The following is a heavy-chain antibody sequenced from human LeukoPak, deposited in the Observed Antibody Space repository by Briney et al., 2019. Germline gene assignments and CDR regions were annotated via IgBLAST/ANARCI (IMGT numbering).Heavy chain of an antibody. CDR3: ARIPYSSSWYVIVPYFDY. J-gene: IGHJ4*02. CDR1: GGPISSYY. Sequence: PSETLSLTCTVSGGPISSYYWSWIRQPPGKGLEWIGYIYYSGSTNYNPSLKSRVTISVDTSKNQFSLKLSSVTAADTAVYYCARIPYSSSWYVIVPYFDYWGQGTLVTVST. CDR2: IYYSGST. D-gene: IGHD6-13*01. V-gene: IGHV4-59*01.